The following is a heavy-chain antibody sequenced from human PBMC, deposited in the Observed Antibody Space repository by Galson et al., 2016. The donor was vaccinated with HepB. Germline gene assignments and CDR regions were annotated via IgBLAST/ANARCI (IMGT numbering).Heavy chain of an antibody. Sequence: SLRLSCAASGFAFSRFGMHWVRQTPGKGLEWVAVIWYDGSEKYYADSVKGRFTISRDNSKNMMYLQMNSLRVDDSALYFCESEREGCIGGSCYSDLDTWGQGTLVTVSS. CDR2: IWYDGSEK. D-gene: IGHD2-15*01. V-gene: IGHV3-33*01. CDR3: ESEREGCIGGSCYSDLDT. J-gene: IGHJ5*02. CDR1: GFAFSRFG.